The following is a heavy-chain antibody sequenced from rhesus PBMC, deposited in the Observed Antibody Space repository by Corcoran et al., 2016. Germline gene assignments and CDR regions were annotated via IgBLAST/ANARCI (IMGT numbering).Heavy chain of an antibody. CDR1: GGSISSSYD. CDR3: ARAPRSGTMDF. J-gene: IGHJ4*01. Sequence: QVQLQESGPGVVKPSETLSLTCAVSGGSISSSYDWTWICQLPGKGLEWIGYIYGSRGRTNYNPSLYNRFTISKDASKNQFSLRLSSVTAADTAVYYCARAPRSGTMDFWGQGVLVTVSS. CDR2: IYGSRGRT. V-gene: IGHV4-76*01. D-gene: IGHD1-14*01.